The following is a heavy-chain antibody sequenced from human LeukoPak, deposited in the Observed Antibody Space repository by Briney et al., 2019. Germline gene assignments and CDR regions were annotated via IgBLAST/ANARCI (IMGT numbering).Heavy chain of an antibody. CDR2: ISAYNGNT. J-gene: IGHJ4*02. Sequence: ASVKVSCKASGGTFSSYAISWVRQAPGQGLEWMGWISAYNGNTNYAQKLQGRVTMTTDTSTSTAYMELRSLRSDDTAVYYCARGGVWWDSSGYPIWGQGTLVTVSS. CDR1: GGTFSSYA. CDR3: ARGGVWWDSSGYPI. D-gene: IGHD3-22*01. V-gene: IGHV1-18*01.